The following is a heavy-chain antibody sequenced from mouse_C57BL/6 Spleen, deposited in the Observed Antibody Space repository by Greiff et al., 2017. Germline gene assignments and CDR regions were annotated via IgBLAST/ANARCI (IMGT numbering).Heavy chain of an antibody. J-gene: IGHJ4*01. CDR2: IDPEDGDT. CDR1: GFNIKDYY. Sequence: VQLQQSGAELVRPGASVKLSCTASGFNIKDYYMHWVKQRPEQGLEWIGRIDPEDGDTEYAPKFQGKATMTADTSSNTAYLQLSGLTSEDTAVYYCTTSVRRTYYYAMDYWGQGTSVTVSS. CDR3: TTSVRRTYYYAMDY. D-gene: IGHD2-14*01. V-gene: IGHV14-1*01.